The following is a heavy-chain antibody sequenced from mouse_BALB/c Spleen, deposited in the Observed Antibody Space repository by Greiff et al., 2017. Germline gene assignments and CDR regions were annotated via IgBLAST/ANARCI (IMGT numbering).Heavy chain of an antibody. CDR2: IYPGDGDT. CDR1: GYTFTSYW. CDR3: ARDGYDEDAMDY. Sequence: VKLMESGAELARPGASVKLSCKASGYTFTSYWMQWVKQRPGQGLEWIGAIYPGDGDTRYTQKFKGKATLTADKSSSTAYMQLSSLASEDSAVYYCARDGYDEDAMDYWGQGTSVTVSS. J-gene: IGHJ4*01. D-gene: IGHD2-2*01. V-gene: IGHV1-87*01.